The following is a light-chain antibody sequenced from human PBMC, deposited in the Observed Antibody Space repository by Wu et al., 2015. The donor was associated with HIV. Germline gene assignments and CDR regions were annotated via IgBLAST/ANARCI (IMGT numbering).Light chain of an antibody. CDR1: QTVSSS. CDR3: QQYANSPLT. J-gene: IGKJ4*01. CDR2: GVT. Sequence: EIVMTQSPATLSVSPGEGITLSCRASQTVSSSLAWYHQKPGQTPRLLIYGVTSRATGIPDRFSGSGSGTDFTLTISRLEPEDFAVYFCQQYANSPLTFGGGTKVEIK. V-gene: IGKV3-20*01.